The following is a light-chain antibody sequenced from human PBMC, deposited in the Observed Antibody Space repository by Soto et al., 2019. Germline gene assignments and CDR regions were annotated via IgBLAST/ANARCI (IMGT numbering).Light chain of an antibody. CDR2: STN. Sequence: QSVLTQPPSVSGAPGQRVTISCTGSSSNIGAGYDVHWYQQLPGTAPKLLVYSTNQRPSGVPDRFSGSKSGTSASLAISGLQSEDEADYYCAAWDDTLSVWVFGGGTKLTVL. CDR1: SSNIGAGYD. J-gene: IGLJ3*02. V-gene: IGLV1-40*01. CDR3: AAWDDTLSVWV.